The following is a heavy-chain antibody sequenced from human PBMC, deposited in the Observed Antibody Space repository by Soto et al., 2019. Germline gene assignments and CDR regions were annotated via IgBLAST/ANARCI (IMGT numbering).Heavy chain of an antibody. CDR1: GYTFTSYG. Sequence: QVQLVQSGTEVKKPGASVKVSCKASGYTFTSYGITWVRQAPGQGLEWMGWISTYNGNTKYAQKLQGRVTMTTDTSTRTASMELRSLRSDDPPVYYCGRDHRGGHSGGRFDPGGQGTLVRVAS. V-gene: IGHV1-18*01. J-gene: IGHJ5*02. CDR3: GRDHRGGHSGGRFDP. CDR2: ISTYNGNT. D-gene: IGHD2-21*02.